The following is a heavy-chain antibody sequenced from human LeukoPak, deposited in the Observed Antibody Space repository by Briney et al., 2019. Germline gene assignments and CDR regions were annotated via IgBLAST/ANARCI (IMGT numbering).Heavy chain of an antibody. CDR3: ARDLVRGVHYYGMDV. D-gene: IGHD3-10*01. CDR2: IYSGGIT. V-gene: IGHV3-53*01. J-gene: IGHJ6*02. Sequence: GGSLRLSCAASGFTVSSNYISWVRQAPGRGLGWVSVIYSGGITYYADSVKGRFTISRDNSNNTLYLQMNRVRSEDTGVYYCARDLVRGVHYYGMDVWGQGTTVTVSS. CDR1: GFTVSSNY.